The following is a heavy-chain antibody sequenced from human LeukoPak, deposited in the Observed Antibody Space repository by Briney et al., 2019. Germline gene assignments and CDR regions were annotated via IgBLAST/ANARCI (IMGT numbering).Heavy chain of an antibody. D-gene: IGHD2-2*02. CDR1: GFTLSSYS. CDR2: ISSSSNTI. J-gene: IGHJ6*02. V-gene: IGHV3-48*02. Sequence: GGSLRLSCAASGFTLSSYSMNWVRQAPGKGLEWVSYISSSSNTIYYADSVKGRFTISRDNAKNSLYLQMNSLRDEDTAVYYCARAYCSSTSCYTRGFWGYYYGMDVWGQGTTVTVSS. CDR3: ARAYCSSTSCYTRGFWGYYYGMDV.